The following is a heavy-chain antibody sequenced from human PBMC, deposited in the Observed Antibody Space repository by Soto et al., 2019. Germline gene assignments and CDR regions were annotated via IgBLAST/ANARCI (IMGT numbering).Heavy chain of an antibody. Sequence: GGSLRLSCTTSGFSLGDYVMSWFRQAPGKGLEWVGFIRRKAYGGTTEYAASVKGRFTISRDESKSIAYLQMNSLKTEDTAVYYCTRAGIVLVPVATGGNYYYYGMDVWGQGTTVTVSS. D-gene: IGHD2-2*01. J-gene: IGHJ6*02. CDR2: IRRKAYGGTT. V-gene: IGHV3-49*03. CDR3: TRAGIVLVPVATGGNYYYYGMDV. CDR1: GFSLGDYV.